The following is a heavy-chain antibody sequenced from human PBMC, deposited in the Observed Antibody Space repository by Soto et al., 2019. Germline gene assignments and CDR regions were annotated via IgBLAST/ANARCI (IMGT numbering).Heavy chain of an antibody. CDR1: GYTFTSYG. V-gene: IGHV1-18*04. J-gene: IGHJ3*02. CDR2: IGAYNGNT. Sequence: ASVKVSCKASGYTFTSYGISWVRQAPGQGLEWMGWIGAYNGNTNYAQKLQGRVTMTTDTSTSTAYMELRSLRSDDTAVYYCARDIAAAGMDAFDIWGQGTMVTVSS. CDR3: ARDIAAAGMDAFDI. D-gene: IGHD6-13*01.